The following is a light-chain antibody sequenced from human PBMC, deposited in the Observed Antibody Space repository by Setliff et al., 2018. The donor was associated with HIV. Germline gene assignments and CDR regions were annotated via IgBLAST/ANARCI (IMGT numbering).Light chain of an antibody. CDR2: GAS. J-gene: IGKJ5*01. CDR3: QQYYSRPYT. Sequence: DIVMTQSPDYLTVSLGERATIICKSSRSLLYRSNNRDYLAWYQQKPGQSPNLLIYGASSRASGVPDRFSSSGSGTDFTFTISSLQAEDVAIYFCQQYYSRPYTFGQGTRLEIK. CDR1: RSLLYRSNNRDY. V-gene: IGKV4-1*01.